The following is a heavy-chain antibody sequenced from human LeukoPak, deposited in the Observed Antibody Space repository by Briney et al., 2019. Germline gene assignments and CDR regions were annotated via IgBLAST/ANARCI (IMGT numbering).Heavy chain of an antibody. J-gene: IGHJ4*02. CDR1: GYTFTNSG. D-gene: IGHD1-26*01. Sequence: ASVKLSCKASGYTFTNSGIGWVRQAPGQGLDWMGWISTYTGNTYYAENLQGRVIITTDTSTSTAYMELRSLRSDDTAVYYCARDQGSGNYRFDYWGQGTLVTVSS. CDR2: ISTYTGNT. CDR3: ARDQGSGNYRFDY. V-gene: IGHV1-18*01.